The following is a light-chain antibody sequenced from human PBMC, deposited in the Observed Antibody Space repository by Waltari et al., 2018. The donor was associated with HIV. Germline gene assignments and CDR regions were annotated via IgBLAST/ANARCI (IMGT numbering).Light chain of an antibody. CDR1: NSDIGSYNR. J-gene: IGLJ1*01. CDR3: SSYTTTTAHV. V-gene: IGLV2-18*02. Sequence: QSALTQPLAVSGSPGPSVTISCTGTNSDIGSYNRVCWYQQTPGTAPKLVIYDVSSRPSGVPDRFSGSKSGNTAALTISGLQAEDEGDYYCSSYTTTTAHVFGTGTKVTVL. CDR2: DVS.